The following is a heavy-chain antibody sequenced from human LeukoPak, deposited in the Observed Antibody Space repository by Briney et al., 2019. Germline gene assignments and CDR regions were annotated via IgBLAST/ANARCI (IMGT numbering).Heavy chain of an antibody. Sequence: PSETLFLTCAVYGGSFSGYYWSWLRQPPGKGLEWIGEINHSGSTNYNPSLKSRVTISVDTSKNQFSLKLSSVTAADTAVYYCARGKGTAMVTAYGMDVWGQGTTVTVSS. D-gene: IGHD5-18*01. CDR2: INHSGST. J-gene: IGHJ6*02. CDR1: GGSFSGYY. V-gene: IGHV4-34*01. CDR3: ARGKGTAMVTAYGMDV.